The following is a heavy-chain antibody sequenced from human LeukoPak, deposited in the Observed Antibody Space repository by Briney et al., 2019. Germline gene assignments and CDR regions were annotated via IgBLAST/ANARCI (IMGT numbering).Heavy chain of an antibody. D-gene: IGHD2-21*02. Sequence: GGSLRLSCAASGFTFSSYGMSWVRQAPGQGLEGVANIDRDGSDKYYVDSVKGRFTISRDNVKNLMYLYMNSLRVDDTAFYYCARVGAPGTADYWGQGTLVTVSS. CDR2: IDRDGSDK. J-gene: IGHJ4*02. V-gene: IGHV3-7*01. CDR3: ARVGAPGTADY. CDR1: GFTFSSYG.